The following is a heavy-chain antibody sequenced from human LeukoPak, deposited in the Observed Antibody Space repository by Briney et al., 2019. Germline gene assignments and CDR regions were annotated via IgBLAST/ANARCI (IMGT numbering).Heavy chain of an antibody. D-gene: IGHD3-10*01. CDR3: AGGAATGTYDM. CDR1: GYTFTSYY. V-gene: IGHV1-46*01. CDR2: INPSGGST. Sequence: ASVKVSCKASGYTFTSYYMHWVRQAPGQGLEWMGIINPSGGSTSYAQKFQGRVTLTTDKSTSTAYMELRSLTSDDTAMYYCAGGAATGTYDMWGQGTMVTVSP. J-gene: IGHJ3*02.